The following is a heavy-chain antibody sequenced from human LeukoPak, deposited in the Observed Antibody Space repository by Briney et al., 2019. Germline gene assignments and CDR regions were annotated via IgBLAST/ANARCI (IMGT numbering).Heavy chain of an antibody. V-gene: IGHV4-34*01. Sequence: SETLSLTCAVYGGSFSGYYWSWIRQPPGKGLEWIGSIYYSGSTYYNPSLKSRVTISVDTSKNQFSLKLSSVTAADTAVYYCARDGDALDYWGQGTLVTVSS. CDR1: GGSFSGYY. J-gene: IGHJ4*02. CDR3: ARDGDALDY. CDR2: IYYSGST. D-gene: IGHD7-27*01.